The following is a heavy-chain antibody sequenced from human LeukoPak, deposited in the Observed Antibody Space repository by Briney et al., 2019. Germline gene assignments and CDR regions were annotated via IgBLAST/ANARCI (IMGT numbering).Heavy chain of an antibody. CDR3: ARGTGPKEV. V-gene: IGHV3-30-3*01. CDR1: GFTFSSYA. Sequence: GGSLRLSCAAPGFTFSSYAMHWVRQAPGKGLEWVAVISYDGSNKYYADSVKGRFTISRDNSKNTLYLQMNSLGAEDTAVYYCARGTGPKEVWGQGTLVTVSS. CDR2: ISYDGSNK. D-gene: IGHD1-1*01. J-gene: IGHJ4*02.